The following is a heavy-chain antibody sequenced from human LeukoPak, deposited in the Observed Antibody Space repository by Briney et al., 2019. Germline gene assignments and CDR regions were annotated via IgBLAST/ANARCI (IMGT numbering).Heavy chain of an antibody. CDR3: ARLFLVRGVSSAFDI. J-gene: IGHJ3*02. CDR2: IYPGDSDS. CDR1: GYSFTSYW. V-gene: IGHV5-51*03. D-gene: IGHD3-10*01. Sequence: GESLKISCKGSGYSFTSYWIGWVRQMPGKGLEWIGIIYPGDSDSRYSPSFQGQVTISADKSISTAYLQWSSLKASDTAMYYCARLFLVRGVSSAFDIWGQGTMVTVSS.